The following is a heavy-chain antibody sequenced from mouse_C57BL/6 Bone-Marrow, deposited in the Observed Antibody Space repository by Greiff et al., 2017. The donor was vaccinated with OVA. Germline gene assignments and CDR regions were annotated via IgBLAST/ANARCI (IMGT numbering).Heavy chain of an antibody. CDR2: ISDGGSYT. D-gene: IGHD2-1*01. CDR3: ARDMIYYGNYVFAY. J-gene: IGHJ3*01. V-gene: IGHV5-4*01. Sequence: EVKVVESGGGLVKPGGSLKLSCAASGFTFSSYAMSWVRQTPEKRLEWVATISDGGSYTYYPDNVKGRFTISRDNAKNNLYLQMSHLKSEDTAMYYCARDMIYYGNYVFAYWGQGTLVTVSA. CDR1: GFTFSSYA.